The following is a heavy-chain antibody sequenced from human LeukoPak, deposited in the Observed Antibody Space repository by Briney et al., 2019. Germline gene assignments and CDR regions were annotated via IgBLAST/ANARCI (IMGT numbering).Heavy chain of an antibody. CDR1: GGTFSGYA. V-gene: IGHV1-69*05. CDR3: ARATTYYYDSSDPGQAFDI. Sequence: SVKVSCKASGGTFSGYAISWVRQAPGQGLEWMGRIIPIFGTANYAQKFQGRVTITTDESTSTAYMELSSLRSEDTAVYYCARATTYYYDSSDPGQAFDIWGQGTMVTVSS. CDR2: IIPIFGTA. J-gene: IGHJ3*02. D-gene: IGHD3-22*01.